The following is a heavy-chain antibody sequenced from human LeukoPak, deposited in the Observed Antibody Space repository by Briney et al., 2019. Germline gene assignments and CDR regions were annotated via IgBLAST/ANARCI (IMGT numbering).Heavy chain of an antibody. CDR2: ISSSSSTI. CDR1: GFTFSSYS. V-gene: IGHV3-48*01. Sequence: GGSLRLSCAASGFTFSSYSMNWVRQAPGEGLEWVSYISSSSSTIYYADSVKGRFTISRDNAKNSLYLQMNSLRAEDTAVYYCARGGGGELRGLWFDYWGQGTLVTVSS. J-gene: IGHJ4*02. D-gene: IGHD1-7*01. CDR3: ARGGGGELRGLWFDY.